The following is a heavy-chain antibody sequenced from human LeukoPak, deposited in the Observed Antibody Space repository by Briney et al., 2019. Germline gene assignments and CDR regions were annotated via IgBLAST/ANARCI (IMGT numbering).Heavy chain of an antibody. CDR1: GYTFTSYD. Sequence: ASVKVSCKASGYTFTSYDINWVRQAPGQGLEWMGIINPSGGSTSYAQKFQGRVTMTRDTSTSTAYMELSSLRAEDMALYYCAKDRGFGGALDYWGQGTLVTVSS. D-gene: IGHD3-16*01. CDR3: AKDRGFGGALDY. J-gene: IGHJ4*02. V-gene: IGHV1-46*01. CDR2: INPSGGST.